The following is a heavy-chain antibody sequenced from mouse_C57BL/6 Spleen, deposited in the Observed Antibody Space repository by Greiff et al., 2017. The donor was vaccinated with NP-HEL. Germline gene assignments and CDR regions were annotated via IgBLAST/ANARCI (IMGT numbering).Heavy chain of an antibody. Sequence: EVKLEESGPGLVKPSQSLSLTCSVTGYSITSGYYWNWIRQFPGNKLEWMGYISYDGSNNYNPSLKNRISITRDTSKNQFFLKLNSVTTEDTATYYCARGERGSPWYFDVWGTGTTVTVSS. CDR1: GYSITSGYY. CDR2: ISYDGSN. CDR3: ARGERGSPWYFDV. V-gene: IGHV3-6*01. D-gene: IGHD1-1*01. J-gene: IGHJ1*03.